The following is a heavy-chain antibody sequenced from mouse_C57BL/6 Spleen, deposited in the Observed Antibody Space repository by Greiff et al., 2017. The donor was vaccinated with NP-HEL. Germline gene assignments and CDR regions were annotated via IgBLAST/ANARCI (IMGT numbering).Heavy chain of an antibody. CDR3: ARNEGNLSLLPDD. CDR2: IWSGGST. V-gene: IGHV2-2*01. J-gene: IGHJ2*01. CDR1: GFSLTSYG. D-gene: IGHD2-10*01. Sequence: VKLMESGPGLVQPSQSLSITCTVSGFSLTSYGVHWVRQSPGKGLEWLGVIWSGGSTDYNAAFISRLSISKDNSKSQVFVKMNSLQADDTAIYYCARNEGNLSLLPDDWGQGTTLTVSS.